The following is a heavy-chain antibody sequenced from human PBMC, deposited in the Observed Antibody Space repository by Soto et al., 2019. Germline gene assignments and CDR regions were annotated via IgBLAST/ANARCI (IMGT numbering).Heavy chain of an antibody. Sequence: ASETLSLTSAVSGGSISSGGCSWSWIRQPPGKGLEWIGYIYHSGSTYYNPSLKSRVTISVDTSKNQFSLKLSSVTAADTAVYYCARDKRITIFGVVIEGDPTDYYGMDVWGQGTTVTVSS. CDR1: GGSISSGGCS. J-gene: IGHJ6*02. V-gene: IGHV4-30-2*05. CDR2: IYHSGST. CDR3: ARDKRITIFGVVIEGDPTDYYGMDV. D-gene: IGHD3-3*01.